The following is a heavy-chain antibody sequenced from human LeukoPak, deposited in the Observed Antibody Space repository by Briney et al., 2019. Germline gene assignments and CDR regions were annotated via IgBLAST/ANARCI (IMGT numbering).Heavy chain of an antibody. Sequence: PGGSLRLSCAASGFTFSSYAMHWVRQAPGKGLEWAAVISYDGSNKYYADSVKGRFTISRDNSKNTLYLQMNSLRAEDTAVYYCASLDTAMVSFDYWGQGTLVTVSS. V-gene: IGHV3-30*04. D-gene: IGHD5-18*01. CDR3: ASLDTAMVSFDY. J-gene: IGHJ4*02. CDR1: GFTFSSYA. CDR2: ISYDGSNK.